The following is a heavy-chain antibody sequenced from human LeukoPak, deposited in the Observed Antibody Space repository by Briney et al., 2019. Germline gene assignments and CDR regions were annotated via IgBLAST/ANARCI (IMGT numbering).Heavy chain of an antibody. CDR2: IYTSGST. CDR3: ARALVVTAYYAFDI. CDR1: GGSISSYY. D-gene: IGHD2-21*02. Sequence: SETLSLTCTVSGGSISSYYWSWIRQPAGKGLEWIGRIYTSGSTNYNPSLKSRVTMSVDTSKNQFSLKLSSVTAADTAVYYCARALVVTAYYAFDIWGQGTMVTVSS. V-gene: IGHV4-4*07. J-gene: IGHJ3*02.